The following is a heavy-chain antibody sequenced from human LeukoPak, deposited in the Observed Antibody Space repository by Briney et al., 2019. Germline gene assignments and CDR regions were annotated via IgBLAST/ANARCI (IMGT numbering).Heavy chain of an antibody. J-gene: IGHJ4*02. V-gene: IGHV3-30*03. CDR1: GFTFSSYG. CDR2: ISYDGSNK. Sequence: PGRSLRLSCAASGFTFSSYGMHWVRQAPGRGLEWVAVISYDGSNKYYADSVKGRFTISRDNSKNTLYLQMNSLRAEDTAVYYCARDPTPSDSSGYRPYFDYWGQGTLVTVSS. CDR3: ARDPTPSDSSGYRPYFDY. D-gene: IGHD3-22*01.